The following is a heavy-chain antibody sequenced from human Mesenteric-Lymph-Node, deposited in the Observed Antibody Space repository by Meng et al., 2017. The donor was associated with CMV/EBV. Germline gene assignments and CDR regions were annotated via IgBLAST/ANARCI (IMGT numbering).Heavy chain of an antibody. CDR2: IIPIFGTA. D-gene: IGHD2-2*01. CDR1: GGTFSSYA. J-gene: IGHJ3*02. Sequence: SVKVSCKASGGTFSSYAISWVRQAPGQGLEWMGGIIPIFGTANYAQKFQGRVTITTDESTSTAYMELSSLRSDDTAVFYCARPAGSLVAFDIWGQGTMVTVSS. V-gene: IGHV1-69*05. CDR3: ARPAGSLVAFDI.